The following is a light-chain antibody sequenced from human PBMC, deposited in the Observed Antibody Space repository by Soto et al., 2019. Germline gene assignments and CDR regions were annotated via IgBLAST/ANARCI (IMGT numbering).Light chain of an antibody. Sequence: DIQVTQSPSSLSASVGDRVTITCRASQSINNYLNWYQQKPGKAPKLLIYAASSLQSGVPSRFSGSGSGTDFTLTITSRQPEDFATYYCQQSYSTPPITFGQGTRLEI. CDR1: QSINNY. J-gene: IGKJ5*01. V-gene: IGKV1-39*01. CDR3: QQSYSTPPIT. CDR2: AAS.